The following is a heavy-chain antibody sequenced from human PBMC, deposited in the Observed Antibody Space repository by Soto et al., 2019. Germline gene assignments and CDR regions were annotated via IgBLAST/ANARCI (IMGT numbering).Heavy chain of an antibody. D-gene: IGHD6-19*01. V-gene: IGHV4-39*01. CDR2: IYYSGNT. CDR3: ARHPYIAVAVPNWFAP. J-gene: IGHJ5*02. CDR1: GGFTRRSSYH. Sequence: TSEALSPSYTVSGGFTRRSSYHVGCVPPPPGKGLEWIGSIYYSGNTYYNPSLKGRITISVDTTKNQFYLKLSSVAATQPDSVYCARHPYIAVAVPNWFAPWGQGTLVPVSS.